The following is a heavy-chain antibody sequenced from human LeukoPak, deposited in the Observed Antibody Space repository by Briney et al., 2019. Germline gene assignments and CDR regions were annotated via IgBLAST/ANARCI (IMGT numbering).Heavy chain of an antibody. V-gene: IGHV3-23*01. CDR2: ISGNGVNT. CDR1: RFTFSNYS. J-gene: IGHJ6*03. Sequence: GESLTLPCVASRFTFSNYSMTWVRQAPGKGLEWVASISGNGVNTYYADSGKGQFIICRHNSKHPPYLQMNSLRAEDTAVYYCAKHGTPKTVTMNSYYYMDVWGRGTTVTVPS. CDR3: AKHGTPKTVTMNSYYYMDV. D-gene: IGHD4-11*01.